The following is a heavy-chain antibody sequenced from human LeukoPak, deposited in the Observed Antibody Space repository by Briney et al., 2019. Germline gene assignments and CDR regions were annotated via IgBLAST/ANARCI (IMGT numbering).Heavy chain of an antibody. D-gene: IGHD2-15*01. J-gene: IGHJ3*02. CDR2: INSDGSST. V-gene: IGHV3-74*01. CDR1: GFTFSSYW. Sequence: GGSLRLSCAASGFTFSSYWMHWVRQAPGKGLVWVSRINSDGSSTSYADSVKGRFTISRDNAKNTLYLQMNSLRAEDTAVYYCARPRSREYCSGGSCYPVDAFDIWGQGTMVTVSS. CDR3: ARPRSREYCSGGSCYPVDAFDI.